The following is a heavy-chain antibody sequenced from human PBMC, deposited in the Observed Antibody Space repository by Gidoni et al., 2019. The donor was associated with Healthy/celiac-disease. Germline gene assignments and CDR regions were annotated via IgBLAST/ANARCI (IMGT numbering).Heavy chain of an antibody. CDR3: ARAITMVQGAVHPYYYYYYGMDV. V-gene: IGHV3-30*04. Sequence: QVQLVESGGGVVQPGRSLRLSCAASGLPFSSYAMHWVRQAPGKGLEWVSVISYDGSNKYYADSVKGRFTISRDNSKNTLYLQMNSLRAEDTAVYYCARAITMVQGAVHPYYYYYYGMDVWGQGTTVTVSS. CDR1: GLPFSSYA. CDR2: ISYDGSNK. D-gene: IGHD3-10*01. J-gene: IGHJ6*02.